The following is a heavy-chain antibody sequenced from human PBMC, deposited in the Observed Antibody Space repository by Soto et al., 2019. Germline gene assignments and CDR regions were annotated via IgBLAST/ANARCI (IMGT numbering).Heavy chain of an antibody. CDR3: ARGTSGYSF. CDR2: IYSSGTT. V-gene: IGHV3-53*01. CDR1: GLDVSTNY. D-gene: IGHD3-22*01. Sequence: EVQLVESGGGLIQPGGSLRLSCAASGLDVSTNYMNWVRQAPGKGLEWVSMIYSSGTTYYAASVKGRFSIPRDKSKNTLYLQMNSLRADDTAVYYCARGTSGYSFWGQGTLVTVSS. J-gene: IGHJ4*02.